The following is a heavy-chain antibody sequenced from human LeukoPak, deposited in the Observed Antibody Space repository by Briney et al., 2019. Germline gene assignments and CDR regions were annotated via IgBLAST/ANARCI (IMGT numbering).Heavy chain of an antibody. CDR1: GFTFSSYA. CDR2: ISSNGGST. Sequence: PGGSLRLSCSASGFTFSSYAIHWVRQAPGKGLEYVSAISSNGGSTYYADSVKGRFTISRDNSKNTLYLQMSSLRAEDTAVYYCVKDLRDYGETLDYWGQGTLVTVSS. V-gene: IGHV3-64D*06. J-gene: IGHJ4*02. D-gene: IGHD4-17*01. CDR3: VKDLRDYGETLDY.